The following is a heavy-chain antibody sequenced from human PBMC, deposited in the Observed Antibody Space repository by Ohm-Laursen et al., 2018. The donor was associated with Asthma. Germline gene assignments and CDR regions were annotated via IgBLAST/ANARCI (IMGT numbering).Heavy chain of an antibody. CDR1: GFTFRSYA. Sequence: SLRLSCAASGFTFRSYAMHWVRQAPGRGLEWVAVISYDGSNKYYADSVKGRFTISRDNSKNTLYLQMNSLRAEDTAVYYCVARPSGVDYWGQGTLVTVSS. V-gene: IGHV3-30*04. CDR3: VARPSGVDY. CDR2: ISYDGSNK. D-gene: IGHD6-25*01. J-gene: IGHJ4*02.